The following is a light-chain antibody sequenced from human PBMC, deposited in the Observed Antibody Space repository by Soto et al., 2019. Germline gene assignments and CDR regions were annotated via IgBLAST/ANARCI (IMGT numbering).Light chain of an antibody. CDR3: QQRSNWLT. J-gene: IGKJ4*01. V-gene: IGKV3-11*01. CDR2: DAS. Sequence: EIVLTQSPATLSLSPGERATLSCRASQSVSSYLAWYQQKPGQAPRLLIYDASNRATGIPARFSGSGSGTDFNLTISSLEPEDFAVYYGQQRSNWLTFGGGTKVEIK. CDR1: QSVSSY.